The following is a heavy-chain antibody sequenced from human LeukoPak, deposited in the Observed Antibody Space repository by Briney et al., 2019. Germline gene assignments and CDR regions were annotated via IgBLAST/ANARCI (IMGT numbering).Heavy chain of an antibody. V-gene: IGHV5-51*01. CDR3: ARQGYSSAWSDY. D-gene: IGHD6-19*01. CDR1: GYSFTSYW. CDR2: IYPGDSVT. J-gene: IGHJ4*02. Sequence: GESLKISCKGSGYSFTSYWIGWVRQVPGKGLEWMGVIYPGDSVTRYSPSFQGQVTILADKSINTAHLQWSSLRASDTAMYYCARQGYSSAWSDYWGQGTLVTVSS.